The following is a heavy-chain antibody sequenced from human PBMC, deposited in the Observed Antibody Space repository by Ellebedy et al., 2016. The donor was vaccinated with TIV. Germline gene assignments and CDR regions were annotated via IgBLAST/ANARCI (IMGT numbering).Heavy chain of an antibody. V-gene: IGHV3-30-3*02. CDR2: ISYNGSIQ. CDR1: GFNLSNNA. J-gene: IGHJ1*01. Sequence: PGGSLRLSCAASGFNLSNNALHWVRQAPGKGLEWLAVISYNGSIQFYADSVKGRFTISRDNSKSTLYLQMNNLRTEDTALYYCAKLGVVIRGDYWGQGTLVTVSS. CDR3: AKLGVVIRGDY. D-gene: IGHD3-10*01.